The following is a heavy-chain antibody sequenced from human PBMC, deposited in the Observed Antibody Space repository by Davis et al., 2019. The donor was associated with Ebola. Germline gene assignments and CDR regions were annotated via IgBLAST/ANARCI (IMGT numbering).Heavy chain of an antibody. D-gene: IGHD5-18*01. Sequence: GESLKISCKASGFTFGSFAMGWVRQAPGKGLEWVSGISGSGRHTYFAESVRGRFNISGDNSKNTLYLQMNSLRAEDTAVYYCAKDDLYSYEYQYYFDYWGQGTLVTVSS. CDR2: ISGSGRHT. CDR1: GFTFGSFA. CDR3: AKDDLYSYEYQYYFDY. J-gene: IGHJ4*02. V-gene: IGHV3-23*01.